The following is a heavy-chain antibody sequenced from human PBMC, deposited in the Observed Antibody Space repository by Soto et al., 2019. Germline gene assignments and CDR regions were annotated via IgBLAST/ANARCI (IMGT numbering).Heavy chain of an antibody. Sequence: EVQLVESGGGLVQPGGSPRLSCAASGFTLSDYSMHWVRQAAGKGLEYVSAISYKGDTTYYANSVKGRFTISRDNSKNTLYLQMGSLRAEDMAVYYCARVSGLGQAAFDIWGQGTMVTVSS. CDR1: GFTLSDYS. V-gene: IGHV3-64*01. CDR2: ISYKGDTT. J-gene: IGHJ3*02. D-gene: IGHD1-1*01. CDR3: ARVSGLGQAAFDI.